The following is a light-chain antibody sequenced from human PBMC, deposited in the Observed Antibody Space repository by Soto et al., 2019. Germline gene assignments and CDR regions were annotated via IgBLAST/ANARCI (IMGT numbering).Light chain of an antibody. V-gene: IGLV2-14*01. Sequence: QSALTQPASVSGSPGQSITISCTGTSSDVGAFNFVSWYQQHPGKAPKLIIYEVTNRPSGVSNRFSGSKSGNTASLTISGLQAEDEADFYCNSYTTSSTRVFGTGTKV. CDR1: SSDVGAFNF. CDR3: NSYTTSSTRV. CDR2: EVT. J-gene: IGLJ1*01.